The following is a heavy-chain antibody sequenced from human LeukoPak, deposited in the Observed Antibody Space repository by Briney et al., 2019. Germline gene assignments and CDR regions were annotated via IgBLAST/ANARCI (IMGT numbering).Heavy chain of an antibody. CDR3: ARDPRGPTGYDSPGRDSFDY. Sequence: GGSLRLSCAASGFTFSSYGMHWVRQAPGKGLEWVAVISFDASNKYYADSVKGRFTISRDNSENTVWLHVSSLGPEDTAVYYCARDPRGPTGYDSPGRDSFDYWGQGTLVTVSS. D-gene: IGHD3-22*01. V-gene: IGHV3-30*03. CDR1: GFTFSSYG. J-gene: IGHJ4*02. CDR2: ISFDASNK.